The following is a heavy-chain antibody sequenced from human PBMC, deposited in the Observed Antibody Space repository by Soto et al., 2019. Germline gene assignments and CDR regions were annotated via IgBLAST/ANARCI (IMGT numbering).Heavy chain of an antibody. CDR1: GGTFSSYA. D-gene: IGHD2-2*01. CDR3: ARDTGPIVVVPAAIHGMDV. CDR2: IIPIFGTA. V-gene: IGHV1-69*13. Sequence: SVKVSGKASGGTFSSYAISWVRQAPGQGLEWMGGIIPIFGTANYAQKFQGRVTITADESTSTAYMELSSLRSEDTAVYYCARDTGPIVVVPAAIHGMDVWGQGTTVTVSS. J-gene: IGHJ6*02.